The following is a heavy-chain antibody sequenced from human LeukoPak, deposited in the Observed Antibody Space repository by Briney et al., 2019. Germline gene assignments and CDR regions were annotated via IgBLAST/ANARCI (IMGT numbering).Heavy chain of an antibody. Sequence: ASVKVSCKASGYTFTGYYMHWVRQAPGQGLEWMGRINPNSGGTNNAQKFQGRVTMTRDTSISTAYMELSRLRSGDTAVYYCARVGAQADAFDIWGQGTMVTVSS. D-gene: IGHD3-16*01. V-gene: IGHV1-2*06. CDR3: ARVGAQADAFDI. CDR1: GYTFTGYY. J-gene: IGHJ3*02. CDR2: INPNSGGT.